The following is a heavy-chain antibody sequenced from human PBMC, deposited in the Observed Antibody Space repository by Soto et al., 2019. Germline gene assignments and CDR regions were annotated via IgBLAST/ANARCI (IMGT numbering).Heavy chain of an antibody. CDR3: AKSVPAAIHPPLHDAFDI. J-gene: IGHJ3*02. V-gene: IGHV3-9*01. CDR1: GFTFDDYA. Sequence: GGSLRLSCAASGFTFDDYAMHWVRQAPGKGLEWVSGISWNSGSIGYADSVKGRFTISRDNAKNSLYLQMNSLRAEDTALYYCAKSVPAAIHPPLHDAFDIWGQGTMVTVSS. D-gene: IGHD2-2*01. CDR2: ISWNSGSI.